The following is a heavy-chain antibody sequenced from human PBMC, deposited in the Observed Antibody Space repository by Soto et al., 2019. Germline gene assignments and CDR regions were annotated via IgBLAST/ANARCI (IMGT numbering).Heavy chain of an antibody. Sequence: QVQLVESGGGVVQPGRSLRLSCAASGFTFSSYAMHWVRHAPGKGLEWVAVISYDGSNKYYADSVKGRFTISRDNSKNTLYLQMNSLRAEDTAVYYCARGGAYDILTNWFDPWGQGTLVTVSS. CDR1: GFTFSSYA. CDR2: ISYDGSNK. V-gene: IGHV3-30-3*01. J-gene: IGHJ5*02. D-gene: IGHD3-9*01. CDR3: ARGGAYDILTNWFDP.